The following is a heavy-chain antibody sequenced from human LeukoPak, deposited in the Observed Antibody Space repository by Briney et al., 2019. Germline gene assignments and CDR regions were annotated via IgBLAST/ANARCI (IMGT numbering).Heavy chain of an antibody. J-gene: IGHJ4*02. Sequence: SVKVSCKASGGTFSSYAISWVRQAPGQGLEWMGGIIPIFGTANYAQKFQGRVTITADESTSTAYMELSSLRSDDTAVYYCARDRRGRNYYDSSGYGFDYWGQGTLVTVSS. D-gene: IGHD3-22*01. V-gene: IGHV1-69*13. CDR1: GGTFSSYA. CDR2: IIPIFGTA. CDR3: ARDRRGRNYYDSSGYGFDY.